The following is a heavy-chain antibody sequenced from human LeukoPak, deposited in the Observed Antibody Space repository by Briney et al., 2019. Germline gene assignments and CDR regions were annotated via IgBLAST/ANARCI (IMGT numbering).Heavy chain of an antibody. CDR2: IIPIFGAS. CDR1: GGTFRSYV. Sequence: GASVKVSCKASGGTFRSYVVSWVRLAPGQGLEWMGGIIPIFGASKYAQKFKGRVTITTDESTSTAYMELSSLGAEDTAVYYCSRHAGYNWKDGIDFWGQGTLVTVAS. V-gene: IGHV1-69*05. J-gene: IGHJ4*02. CDR3: SRHAGYNWKDGIDF. D-gene: IGHD1-20*01.